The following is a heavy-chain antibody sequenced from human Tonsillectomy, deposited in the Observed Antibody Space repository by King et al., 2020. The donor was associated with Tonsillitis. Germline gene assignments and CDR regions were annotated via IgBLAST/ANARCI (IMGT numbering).Heavy chain of an antibody. V-gene: IGHV3-43*02. CDR3: AKDIDQLLWFGELPTFDI. CDR1: GFTFHDYA. Sequence: VQLVESGGGVVQPGGSLRLSCAASGFTFHDYAMHWVRQPPGKGLEWVSLISGDGVGTYYADSVKGRFTISRDNGKNSLYVQMNSLRTEDTALYYCAKDIDQLLWFGELPTFDIWGQGTMVTVSS. CDR2: ISGDGVGT. D-gene: IGHD3-10*01. J-gene: IGHJ3*02.